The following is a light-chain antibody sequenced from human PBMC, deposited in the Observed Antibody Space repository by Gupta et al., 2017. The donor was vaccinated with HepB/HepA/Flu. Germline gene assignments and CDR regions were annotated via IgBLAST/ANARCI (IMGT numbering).Light chain of an antibody. CDR2: SAS. Sequence: QLPQSPYFLSESIGDRVTITCRASQGIRNFLAWYHQKPGKAPKLLIYSASTLQSGVPSRFTGIGSGTEFTLTISSLHPGECGTDYFQQGESHPIAFGQGTRLDIK. CDR3: QQGESHPIA. V-gene: IGKV1-9*01. J-gene: IGKJ5*01. CDR1: QGIRNF.